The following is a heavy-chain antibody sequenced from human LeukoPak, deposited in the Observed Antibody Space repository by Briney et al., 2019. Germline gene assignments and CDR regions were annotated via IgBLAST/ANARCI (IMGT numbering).Heavy chain of an antibody. D-gene: IGHD3-16*01. CDR3: ARDKGLGAFDI. Sequence: SETLSLTCAVYGGTFSGYYWGWIRQPPGKGLVWIGSTYYSGSTYYNPSLKSRVTISVDTSKNQFSLKLSTVTAADTAVYYCARDKGLGAFDIWGQGTMVTVSS. CDR1: GGTFSGYY. V-gene: IGHV4-34*01. CDR2: TYYSGST. J-gene: IGHJ3*02.